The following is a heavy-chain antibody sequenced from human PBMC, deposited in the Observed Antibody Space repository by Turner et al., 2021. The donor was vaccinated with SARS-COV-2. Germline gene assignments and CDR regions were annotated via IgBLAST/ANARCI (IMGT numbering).Heavy chain of an antibody. CDR1: GFTFLRYS. CDR2: ISSSSSYI. Sequence: EVQLVESGGGLVKPGGSLRLSCASSGFTFLRYSMNWVRQAPGKGLEWVSSISSSSSYIYYADSVKGRFTISRDNAKNSLYLQMNSLRAEDTAVYYCARGTYYYDSSVYSGTNWFDPWGQGTLVTVSS. V-gene: IGHV3-21*01. D-gene: IGHD3-22*01. CDR3: ARGTYYYDSSVYSGTNWFDP. J-gene: IGHJ5*02.